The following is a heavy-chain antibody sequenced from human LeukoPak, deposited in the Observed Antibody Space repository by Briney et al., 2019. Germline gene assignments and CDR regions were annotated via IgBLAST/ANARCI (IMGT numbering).Heavy chain of an antibody. D-gene: IGHD3-16*02. CDR3: ARASGAIYYDYVWGSYRYSLGDAFDI. J-gene: IGHJ3*02. CDR1: GFTFSSYW. CDR2: IKQDGSEK. V-gene: IGHV3-7*01. Sequence: GGSLRLSCAASGFTFSSYWMSWVRQAPGKGLEWVANIKQDGSEKYYVDSVKGRFTISRDNAKNSLYLQMNSLRAEDTAVYYCARASGAIYYDYVWGSYRYSLGDAFDIWGQGTMVTVSS.